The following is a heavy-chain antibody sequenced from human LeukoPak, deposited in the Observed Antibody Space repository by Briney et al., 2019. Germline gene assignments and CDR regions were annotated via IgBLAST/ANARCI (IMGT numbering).Heavy chain of an antibody. Sequence: GGSLRLSCAASGFYFSIYVMSWVRQAPGKGLEWVSTIASTGSSTYFADSVMGRFTISRDNSKSTLYLQMNSLRAKDTAVYYCAKDRSTAGEYWGQGTLVTVSS. J-gene: IGHJ4*02. CDR3: AKDRSTAGEY. V-gene: IGHV3-23*01. CDR2: IASTGSST. CDR1: GFYFSIYV. D-gene: IGHD6-13*01.